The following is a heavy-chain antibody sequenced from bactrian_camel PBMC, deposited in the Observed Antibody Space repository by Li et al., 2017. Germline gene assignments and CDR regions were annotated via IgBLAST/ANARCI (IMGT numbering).Heavy chain of an antibody. Sequence: VQLVESGGGLVQPEGSLRLSCAASGFTFSRIDMTWLRQAPGKGLEWVSAIDKGGDRTLYADSVKGRFTLSKDNAKNILSLQMNSLQPEDTAIYYCATEPYGLGSLDKSDYFDWGQGTQVTVS. D-gene: IGHD5*01. J-gene: IGHJ4*01. CDR2: IDKGGDRT. CDR3: ATEPYGLGSLDKSDYFD. V-gene: IGHV3S40*01. CDR1: GFTFSRID.